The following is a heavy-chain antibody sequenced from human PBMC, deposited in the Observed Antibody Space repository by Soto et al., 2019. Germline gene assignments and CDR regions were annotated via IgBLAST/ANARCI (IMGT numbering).Heavy chain of an antibody. D-gene: IGHD3-10*01. J-gene: IGHJ3*02. Sequence: QVQLQQWGAGLLKPSETLSLTCAVYGGSFSGYYWSWIRQPPGQGLEWIGEINHSGSTNYSPSLKSRVPISVDTSENQFSLRLTSVTAAATAVYYCARVKSGRAIRGTFDIWGQGTMVTVSS. CDR2: INHSGST. CDR1: GGSFSGYY. CDR3: ARVKSGRAIRGTFDI. V-gene: IGHV4-34*01.